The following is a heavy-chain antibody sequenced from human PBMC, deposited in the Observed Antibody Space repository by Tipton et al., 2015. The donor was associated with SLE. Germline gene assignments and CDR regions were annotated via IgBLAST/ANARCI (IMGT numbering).Heavy chain of an antibody. V-gene: IGHV3-30*18. CDR2: INYDGSNK. J-gene: IGHJ6*02. CDR1: GFTFYNYA. Sequence: RSLRLSCAASGFTFYNYAIHWVRQAPGKGLEWVAFINYDGSNKYYADSVKGRFTISRDNSKNTLYLQMNSLRAEDTAVYYCAKDPRDYYYGMDVWGQGTTVTVSS. CDR3: AKDPRDYYYGMDV.